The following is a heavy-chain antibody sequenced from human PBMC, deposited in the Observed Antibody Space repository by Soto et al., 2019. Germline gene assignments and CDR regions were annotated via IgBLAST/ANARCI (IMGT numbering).Heavy chain of an antibody. Sequence: GGSLRLSCAASGFTFSSYAMSWVRQAPGKGLVWVSRINSDGSSTSYADSVKGRFTISRDNAKNTLYLQMNSLRAEDTAVYYCARGRGYCSGGSCYSGYYYYGMDVWGQGTTVTVSS. J-gene: IGHJ6*02. D-gene: IGHD2-15*01. CDR2: INSDGSST. CDR1: GFTFSSYA. V-gene: IGHV3-74*01. CDR3: ARGRGYCSGGSCYSGYYYYGMDV.